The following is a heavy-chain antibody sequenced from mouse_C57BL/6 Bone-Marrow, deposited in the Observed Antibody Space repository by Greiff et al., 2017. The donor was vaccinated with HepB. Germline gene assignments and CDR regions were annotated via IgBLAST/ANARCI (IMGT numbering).Heavy chain of an antibody. J-gene: IGHJ3*01. CDR2: ISSGGSYT. V-gene: IGHV5-6*01. D-gene: IGHD2-4*01. CDR3: ARDYDPAWFAY. CDR1: GFTFSSYG. Sequence: VQLKESGGDLVKPGGSLKLSCAASGFTFSSYGMSWVRQTPDKRLEWVATISSGGSYTYYPDSVKGRFTISRDNAKNTLYLQMSSLKSEDTAMYYCARDYDPAWFAYWGQGTLVTVSA.